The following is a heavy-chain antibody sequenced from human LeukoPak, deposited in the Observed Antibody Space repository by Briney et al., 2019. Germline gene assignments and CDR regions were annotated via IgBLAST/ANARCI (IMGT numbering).Heavy chain of an antibody. D-gene: IGHD3-10*01. Sequence: GGSLRLSCAASGFTFSSYAMSWVRQAPGKGLEWVSAISGSGGSTYYADSVKGRFTISRDNSKNTLYLQMNSLGAEDTAVYYCAKGFFQSANYGSGSYYSPFDYWGQGTLVTVSS. CDR2: ISGSGGST. CDR3: AKGFFQSANYGSGSYYSPFDY. V-gene: IGHV3-23*01. CDR1: GFTFSSYA. J-gene: IGHJ4*02.